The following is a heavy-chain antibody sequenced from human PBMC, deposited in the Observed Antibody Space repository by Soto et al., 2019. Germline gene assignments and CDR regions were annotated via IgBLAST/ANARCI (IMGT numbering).Heavy chain of an antibody. Sequence: ASVKVSFKASGYTFTSYARHWVRQAPGQRLEWMGWINAGNGNTKYSQKFQGRVTITRDTSASTAYMELSSLRSEDTAVYYCARGRLTKRELSSKIIIHDAFDIWGQGTMVTVSS. CDR1: GYTFTSYA. V-gene: IGHV1-3*01. CDR3: ARGRLTKRELSSKIIIHDAFDI. J-gene: IGHJ3*02. CDR2: INAGNGNT. D-gene: IGHD3-16*02.